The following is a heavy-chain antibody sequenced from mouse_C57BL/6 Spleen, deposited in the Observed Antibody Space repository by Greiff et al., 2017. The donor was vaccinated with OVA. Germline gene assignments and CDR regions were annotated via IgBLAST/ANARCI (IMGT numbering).Heavy chain of an antibody. V-gene: IGHV7-1*01. CDR2: SRNKANDYTT. Sequence: EVNVVESGGGLVQSGRSLRLSCATSGFTFSDFYMEWVRQAPGKGLEWIAASRNKANDYTTEYSASVKGRFIVSRDTSQSILYLQMNALRAEDTAIYYCARHNYFDVWGTGTTVTVSS. J-gene: IGHJ1*03. CDR1: GFTFSDFY. CDR3: ARHNYFDV.